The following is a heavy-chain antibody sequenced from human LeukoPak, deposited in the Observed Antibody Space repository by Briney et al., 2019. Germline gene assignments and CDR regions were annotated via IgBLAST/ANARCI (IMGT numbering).Heavy chain of an antibody. CDR3: ARRPGGYYDTSGILEYFDY. CDR1: GFTVSSNS. V-gene: IGHV3-53*01. J-gene: IGHJ4*02. D-gene: IGHD3-22*01. Sequence: GGSLRLSCTVSGFTVSSNSMSWVRQAPGKGLEWVSFIYSDNTHYSDSVKGRFTISRDNSKNTLYLQMNSLRAEDTAVYYCARRPGGYYDTSGILEYFDYWGQGTLVTVSS. CDR2: IYSDNT.